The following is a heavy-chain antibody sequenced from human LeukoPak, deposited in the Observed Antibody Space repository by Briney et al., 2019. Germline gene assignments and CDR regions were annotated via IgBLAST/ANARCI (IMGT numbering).Heavy chain of an antibody. Sequence: NTSETLSLTCAVSGGSISSSNWWSWVRQPPGKGLEWIGEIYHSGSTNYNPSLKSRVTISVDTSKNQFSLKLSSVTAADTAVYYCADGSGSYHYWGQGTLVTVSS. V-gene: IGHV4-4*02. CDR1: GGSISSSNW. CDR3: ADGSGSYHY. J-gene: IGHJ4*02. D-gene: IGHD1-26*01. CDR2: IYHSGST.